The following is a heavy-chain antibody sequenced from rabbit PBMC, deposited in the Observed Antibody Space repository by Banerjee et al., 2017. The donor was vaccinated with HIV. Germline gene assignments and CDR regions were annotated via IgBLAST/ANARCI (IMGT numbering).Heavy chain of an antibody. CDR1: GFDLINYYY. J-gene: IGHJ4*01. CDR3: ARDGNL. CDR2: IYTGSGNT. V-gene: IGHV1S43*01. Sequence: QQQVEESGGGLVKPGGTLTLTCKASGFDLINYYYMCWVRQAPGKGLESIACIYTGSGNTWYASWVNGRFTISKTSSTTVTLQMTSLTAADTATYFCARDGNLWGQGTLVTVS. D-gene: IGHD3-1*01.